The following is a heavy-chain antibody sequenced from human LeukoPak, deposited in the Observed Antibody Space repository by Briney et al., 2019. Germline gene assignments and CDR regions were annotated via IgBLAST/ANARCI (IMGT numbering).Heavy chain of an antibody. J-gene: IGHJ5*02. CDR2: IYYSGST. V-gene: IGHV4-39*07. D-gene: IGHD2-2*01. Sequence: PSETLSLTCTVSGGSISSSSYYWGWIRQPPGKGLEWIGSIYYSGSTNYNPSLKSRVTISVDTSKNQFSLKLSSVTAADTAVYYCARGVSTSRTLFDWFDPWGQGTLVTVSS. CDR3: ARGVSTSRTLFDWFDP. CDR1: GGSISSSSYY.